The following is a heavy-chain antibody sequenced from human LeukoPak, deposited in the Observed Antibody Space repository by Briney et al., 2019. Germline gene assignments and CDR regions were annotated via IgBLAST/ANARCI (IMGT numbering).Heavy chain of an antibody. CDR1: GGSISSYY. V-gene: IGHV4-59*01. Sequence: SETLSLTCTVSGGSISSYYWSWIRQPPGKGLEWIGYIYYSGSTNYNPSLKSRVTISVDTSKNQFSLKLSSVTAADTAVYYCARCRTVVTQVNYYYYYMDVWGKGTTVTISS. J-gene: IGHJ6*03. CDR2: IYYSGST. CDR3: ARCRTVVTQVNYYYYYMDV. D-gene: IGHD4-23*01.